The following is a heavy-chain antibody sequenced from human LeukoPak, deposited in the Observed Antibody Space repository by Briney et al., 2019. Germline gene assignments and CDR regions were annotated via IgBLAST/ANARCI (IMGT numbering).Heavy chain of an antibody. V-gene: IGHV3-66*01. CDR3: ARVPSGSYYVDY. Sequence: PGGSLRLSCAASEFTVSSNYMSWVRQAPGKGLEWVSVIYSGGSTYYADSVEGRFTISRDNSKNTLYLQMNSLRAEDTAVYYCARVPSGSYYVDYWGQGTLVTVPS. J-gene: IGHJ4*02. D-gene: IGHD1-26*01. CDR2: IYSGGST. CDR1: EFTVSSNY.